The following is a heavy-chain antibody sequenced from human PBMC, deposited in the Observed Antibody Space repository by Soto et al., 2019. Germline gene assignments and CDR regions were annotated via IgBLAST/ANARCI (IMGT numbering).Heavy chain of an antibody. CDR1: GLTFSSYG. Sequence: SLRVSCASSGLTFSSYGMHCVGQSPGKGLEWVGVIWYDGSNKYYADSVKGRFTISRDNSKNTLYLQMNSLRAEDTAVYYCARGYSPDYDFWSGPSPPWFDTWGQGTLVTVSS. J-gene: IGHJ5*02. D-gene: IGHD3-3*01. CDR3: ARGYSPDYDFWSGPSPPWFDT. V-gene: IGHV3-33*01. CDR2: IWYDGSNK.